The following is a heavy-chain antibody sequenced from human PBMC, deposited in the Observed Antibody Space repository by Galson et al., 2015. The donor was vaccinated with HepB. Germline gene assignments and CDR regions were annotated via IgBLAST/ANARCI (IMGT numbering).Heavy chain of an antibody. Sequence: SVKVSCKASGYTFTSYYMHWVRQAPGQGLEWMGIINPSGGSTSYAQKFQGRVTMTRDTSTSTVYMELSSLRSEDTAVYYCARRGISRAVKFDPCGQGTLVTVSS. CDR2: INPSGGST. CDR1: GYTFTSYY. J-gene: IGHJ5*02. D-gene: IGHD3-10*01. CDR3: ARRGISRAVKFDP. V-gene: IGHV1-46*01.